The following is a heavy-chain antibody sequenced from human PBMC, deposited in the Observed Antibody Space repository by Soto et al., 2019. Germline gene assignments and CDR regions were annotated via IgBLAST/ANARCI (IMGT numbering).Heavy chain of an antibody. CDR2: ITPYSGDT. V-gene: IGHV1-2*02. D-gene: IGHD2-21*01. J-gene: IGHJ4*02. Sequence: ASVKVSCKTSGYTFSGYYMHWVRQAPGQGLEWMGLITPYSGDTTYAQKFQGRVTLTRDPSISTAFLQLSGLRFDDTAVYYCLVAGPPFEYWGQGTLVTVSS. CDR1: GYTFSGYY. CDR3: LVAGPPFEY.